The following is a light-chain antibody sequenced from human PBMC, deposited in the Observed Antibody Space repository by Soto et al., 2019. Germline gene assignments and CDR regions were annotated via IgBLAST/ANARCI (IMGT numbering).Light chain of an antibody. J-gene: IGKJ4*01. CDR3: QQYGSTPLT. Sequence: RASQTVNSKYFAWYQQKPGQAPRLLVYGASSRASGIPDRFSGSGSGADFTLSITRLEPEDFALYYCQQYGSTPLTFGGGTKVDIK. V-gene: IGKV3-20*01. CDR2: GAS. CDR1: QTVNSKY.